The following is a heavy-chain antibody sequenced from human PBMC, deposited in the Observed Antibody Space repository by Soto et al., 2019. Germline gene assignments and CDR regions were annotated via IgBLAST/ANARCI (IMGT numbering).Heavy chain of an antibody. CDR3: ARLALVTRIFDY. Sequence: QLQLQESGSGLVKPSQTLSLTCAVSGGSISSGGYSWSWIRQPPGKGLEWIGYVYHSGNPYYNPSLKGRVTISLDRSKNQFSLELGSVTAADTAVYYCARLALVTRIFDYWGQGTLVNVSS. CDR1: GGSISSGGYS. CDR2: VYHSGNP. J-gene: IGHJ4*02. V-gene: IGHV4-30-2*01. D-gene: IGHD2-21*02.